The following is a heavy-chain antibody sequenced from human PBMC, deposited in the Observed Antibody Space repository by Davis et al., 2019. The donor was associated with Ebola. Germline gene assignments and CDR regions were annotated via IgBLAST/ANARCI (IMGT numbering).Heavy chain of an antibody. CDR2: IHSDGSPT. Sequence: PGGSLRLSCAASGLTFSRYWMHWVRQDPGKGLVWVSRIHSDGSPTNYADSVKGRFTISRDNAKNTVYLQMNSLRVEDTAVYHCVAIAVTGTAGSFDFWGQGTVVTVSS. D-gene: IGHD6-13*01. CDR3: VAIAVTGTAGSFDF. CDR1: GLTFSRYW. J-gene: IGHJ3*01. V-gene: IGHV3-74*01.